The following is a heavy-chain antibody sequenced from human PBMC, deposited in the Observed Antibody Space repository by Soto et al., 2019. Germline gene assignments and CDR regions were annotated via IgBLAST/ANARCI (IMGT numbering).Heavy chain of an antibody. D-gene: IGHD5-18*01. J-gene: IGHJ6*02. CDR1: GGSISSYY. Sequence: QVQLQESGPGLVKPSETLSLTCTVSGGSISSYYWSWIRQPPGKGLEWIGYIYYSGNTDYNPSLKGRVTISVDTSKNQFSLQLSSVTAADTAVYYCAVGYSGYYYYAMDVWGQGTTVTVSS. CDR2: IYYSGNT. CDR3: AVGYSGYYYYAMDV. V-gene: IGHV4-59*01.